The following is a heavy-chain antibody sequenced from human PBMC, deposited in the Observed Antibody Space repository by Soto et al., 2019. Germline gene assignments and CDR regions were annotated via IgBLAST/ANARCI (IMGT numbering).Heavy chain of an antibody. Sequence: QVQLQESGPGLVKPSQTLSLTCTVSGGSISSGDYYWSWIRQPPGKGLEWFGYIYYSGSTYYNPSLKRRGTISVDTSKNQFSLKLSSVTAADTAVYYCAKEPVSITIFGVNGMDVWGQGTTVTVSS. CDR2: IYYSGST. D-gene: IGHD3-3*01. CDR1: GGSISSGDYY. J-gene: IGHJ6*02. V-gene: IGHV4-30-4*01. CDR3: AKEPVSITIFGVNGMDV.